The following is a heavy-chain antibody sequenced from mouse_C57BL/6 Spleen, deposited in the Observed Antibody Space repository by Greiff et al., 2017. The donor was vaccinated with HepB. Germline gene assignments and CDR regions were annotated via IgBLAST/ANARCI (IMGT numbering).Heavy chain of an antibody. D-gene: IGHD1-1*01. CDR3: TRSRTTVVAPPFDY. Sequence: VQLQQSGAELVRPGASVTLSCKASGYTFTDYEMHWVKQTPVHGLEWIGAIDPETGGTAYNQKFKGKAILTADKSSSTAYMELRSLTSEDSAVYYCTRSRTTVVAPPFDYWGQGTTLTVSS. V-gene: IGHV1-15*01. CDR1: GYTFTDYE. CDR2: IDPETGGT. J-gene: IGHJ2*01.